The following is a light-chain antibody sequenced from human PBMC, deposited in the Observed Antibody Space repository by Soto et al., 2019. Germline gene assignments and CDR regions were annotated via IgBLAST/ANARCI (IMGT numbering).Light chain of an antibody. CDR2: RVI. Sequence: QSALTQPASVSGSPGQSITISCTGTSSDIGRYDYVSWYQQFPGKAPKLMIYRVINRPPGVSDRFSGSKSGNSASLSISGLQPEDEASYFCGSYTSATTWVFGGGTKLTVL. J-gene: IGLJ3*02. CDR3: GSYTSATTWV. CDR1: SSDIGRYDY. V-gene: IGLV2-14*03.